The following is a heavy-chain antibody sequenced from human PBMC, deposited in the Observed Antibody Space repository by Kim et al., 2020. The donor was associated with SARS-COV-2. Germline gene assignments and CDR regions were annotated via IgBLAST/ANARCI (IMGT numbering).Heavy chain of an antibody. CDR1: GGTFSSYA. D-gene: IGHD3-10*01. CDR2: IIPILGIA. CDR3: ARFREITMVRGVIIYGMDV. V-gene: IGHV1-69*04. J-gene: IGHJ6*02. Sequence: SVKVSCKASGGTFSSYAISWVRQAPGQGLEWMGRIIPILGIANYAQKFQGRVTITADKSTSTAYMELSSLRSEDTAVYYCARFREITMVRGVIIYGMDVWGQGTTVTVSS.